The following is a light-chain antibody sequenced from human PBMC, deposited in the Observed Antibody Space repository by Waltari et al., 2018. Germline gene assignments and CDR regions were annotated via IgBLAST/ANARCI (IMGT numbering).Light chain of an antibody. CDR3: QQYNSYSPIT. Sequence: DIQMTQSPSTLSASVGDSVTITCRASQSISSWLAWYQQKPGKAPKLLVYKASSLESGVPSRFSGSGSRTEFTLTISSLQPDDFATYYCQQYNSYSPITFGQGTRLEIK. CDR1: QSISSW. J-gene: IGKJ5*01. V-gene: IGKV1-5*03. CDR2: KAS.